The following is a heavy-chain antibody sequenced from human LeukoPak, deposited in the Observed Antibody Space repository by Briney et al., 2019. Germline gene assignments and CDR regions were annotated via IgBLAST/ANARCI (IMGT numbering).Heavy chain of an antibody. V-gene: IGHV3-21*01. D-gene: IGHD3-22*01. J-gene: IGHJ4*02. CDR1: VFTFSSYA. CDR2: ISSSSRYI. CDR3: ARDTYNYYYDSSGYSKPFDY. Sequence: PLGSLRLPCAASVFTFSSYAMSWGRQAPGKGLEWGSSISSSSRYIYYADSVKGRFTISRDNAKNSLYLQMNSLRAEDTAVYYCARDTYNYYYDSSGYSKPFDYWGQGTLVTVFS.